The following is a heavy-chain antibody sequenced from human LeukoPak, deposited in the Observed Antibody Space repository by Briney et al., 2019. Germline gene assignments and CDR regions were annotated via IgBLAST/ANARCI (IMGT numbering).Heavy chain of an antibody. Sequence: SVKVSFKASGGTFSSCAISWVRQAPGQGLEWMGGIIPIFGTANYAQKFQGRVTITADESTSTAYMELSSLRSEDTAVYYCASARWLRQPYYYYGMDVWGKGTTVTVSS. J-gene: IGHJ6*04. D-gene: IGHD5-12*01. V-gene: IGHV1-69*13. CDR2: IIPIFGTA. CDR1: GGTFSSCA. CDR3: ASARWLRQPYYYYGMDV.